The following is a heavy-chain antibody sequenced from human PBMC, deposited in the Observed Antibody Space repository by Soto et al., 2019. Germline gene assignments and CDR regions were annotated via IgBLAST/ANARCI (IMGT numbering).Heavy chain of an antibody. V-gene: IGHV1-8*01. J-gene: IGHJ6*02. CDR3: ARYSRWLRLRQYGKDV. Sequence: QVQLVQSGAEVKKPGASVKVSCKASGYTFTSYDINWVRQATGQGLEWMGWMNPNSGNTGYAQKFQSRVTMTRKTSKTTAYMELSRLRSEDTAVYYYARYSRWLRLRQYGKDVWGQGTTVSVSS. CDR1: GYTFTSYD. CDR2: MNPNSGNT. D-gene: IGHD5-12*01.